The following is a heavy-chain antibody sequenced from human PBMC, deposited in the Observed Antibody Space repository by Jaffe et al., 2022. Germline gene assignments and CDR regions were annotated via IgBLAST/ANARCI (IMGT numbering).Heavy chain of an antibody. CDR2: IYTSGST. J-gene: IGHJ4*02. CDR1: GGSISSGSYY. CDR3: ARLSSGWSTFDY. V-gene: IGHV4-61*02. Sequence: QVQLQESGPGLVKPSQTLSLTCTVSGGSISSGSYYWSWIRQPAGKGLEWIGRIYTSGSTNYNPSLKSRVTISVDTSKNQFSLKLSSVTAADTAVYYCARLSSGWSTFDYWGQGTLVTVSS. D-gene: IGHD6-19*01.